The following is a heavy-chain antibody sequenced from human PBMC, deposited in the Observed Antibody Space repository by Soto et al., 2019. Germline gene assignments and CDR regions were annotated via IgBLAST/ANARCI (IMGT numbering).Heavy chain of an antibody. D-gene: IGHD3-10*01. J-gene: IGHJ5*02. CDR3: ARGYYGSGEDWFDP. CDR1: GFTFXGYY. Sequence: GVSVKVSCKASGFTFXGYYMHWVRQAPGQGLEWMGWINPNSGGTNYAQKFQGWVTMTRDTSISTAYMELSRLRSDDTAVYYCARGYYGSGEDWFDPWGQGTLVTVSS. V-gene: IGHV1-2*04. CDR2: INPNSGGT.